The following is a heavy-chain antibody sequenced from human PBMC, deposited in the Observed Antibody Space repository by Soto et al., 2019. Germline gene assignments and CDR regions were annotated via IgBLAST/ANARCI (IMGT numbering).Heavy chain of an antibody. CDR3: ASVVNYYDSYGYSYYFDY. V-gene: IGHV3-21*01. D-gene: IGHD3-22*01. J-gene: IGHJ4*02. CDR2: ISSNSSYI. Sequence: GGSLRLSCAASGFTFSSYSMNWVRQAPGKGLEWVTSISSNSSYIYYADSVKGRFTISRDNAKNSLYLQMNSLRAEDTAVYYCASVVNYYDSYGYSYYFDYWGQGTLVTVSS. CDR1: GFTFSSYS.